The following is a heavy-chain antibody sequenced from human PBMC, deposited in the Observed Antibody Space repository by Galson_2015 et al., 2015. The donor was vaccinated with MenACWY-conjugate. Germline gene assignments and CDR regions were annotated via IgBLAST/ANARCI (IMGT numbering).Heavy chain of an antibody. CDR1: GFTFSNYD. Sequence: SLRLSCAASGFTFSNYDMNWVRQAPGKGLEWVSYISGSGSRIYNADSVKGRFTISRDNAKNSLYVQMNSLRAEDTAVYYCARVGQALLIDYWGQGTLVNDSS. CDR3: ARVGQALLIDY. D-gene: IGHD2-15*01. CDR2: ISGSGSRI. J-gene: IGHJ4*02. V-gene: IGHV3-48*03.